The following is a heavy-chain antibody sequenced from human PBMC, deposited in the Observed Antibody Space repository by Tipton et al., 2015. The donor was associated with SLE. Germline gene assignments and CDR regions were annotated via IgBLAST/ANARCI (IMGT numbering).Heavy chain of an antibody. CDR1: GFTFSTYA. J-gene: IGHJ6*03. CDR2: IYYSGST. D-gene: IGHD4-11*01. CDR3: ASDYSNSDYSYYYMDV. V-gene: IGHV4-59*01. Sequence: LRLSCAASGFTFSTYAMSWVRQAPGKGLEWIGYIYYSGSTNYNPSLKSRVTISVDRSQNQFSLRLSSVSAADTAVYYCASDYSNSDYSYYYMDVWGKGTTVTVSS.